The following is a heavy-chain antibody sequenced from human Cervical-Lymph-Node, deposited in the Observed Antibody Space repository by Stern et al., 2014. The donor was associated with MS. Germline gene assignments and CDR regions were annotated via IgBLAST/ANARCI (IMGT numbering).Heavy chain of an antibody. CDR1: GFNFSIYN. CDR3: ARDLRLDY. Sequence: EVQLVESGGGLVKPGGSLRLSCAASGFNFSIYNMNWVRQAPGKGLEWVSSISSRSRTNYADSVRSRFTISRDNAKNSLFLQMNSLRVEYTAIYYCARDLRLDYWGQGILVTVSS. J-gene: IGHJ4*02. V-gene: IGHV3-21*01. CDR2: ISSRSRT.